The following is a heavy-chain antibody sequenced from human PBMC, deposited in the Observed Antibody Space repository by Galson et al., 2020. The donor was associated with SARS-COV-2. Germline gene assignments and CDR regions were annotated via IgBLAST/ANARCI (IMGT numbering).Heavy chain of an antibody. V-gene: IGHV1-18*04. CDR2: ISSSNGNT. CDR1: GYTFTSYG. D-gene: IGHD6-13*01. J-gene: IGHJ2*01. CDR3: ARTDGYSSNWYWYLDL. Sequence: ASVNVSCKASGYTFTSYGISWLRPPPGQELEWMGWISSSNGNTNYAHKLQGRVTMTTDTSTSTAYMELRSLRSDDTAVYYCARTDGYSSNWYWYLDLWGRGTLVTVSS.